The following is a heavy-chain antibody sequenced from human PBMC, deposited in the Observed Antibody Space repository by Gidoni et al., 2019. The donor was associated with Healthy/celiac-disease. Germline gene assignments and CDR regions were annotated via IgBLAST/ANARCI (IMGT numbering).Heavy chain of an antibody. CDR2: IWYDGSNK. CDR1: SSYG. D-gene: IGHD5-12*01. V-gene: IGHV3-33*01. CDR3: ARDNSGYDWRSFDY. Sequence: SSYGMHWVRQAPGKGLEWVAVIWYDGSNKYYADSVKGRFTISRDNSKNTLYLQMNSLRAEDTAVYYCARDNSGYDWRSFDYWGQGTLVTVSS. J-gene: IGHJ4*02.